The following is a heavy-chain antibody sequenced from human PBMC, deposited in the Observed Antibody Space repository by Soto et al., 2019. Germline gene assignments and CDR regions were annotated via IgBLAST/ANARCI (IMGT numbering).Heavy chain of an antibody. CDR3: ARDGPDSSGWYGRNYFDY. CDR2: ISAYNGNT. J-gene: IGHJ4*02. D-gene: IGHD6-19*01. V-gene: IGHV1-18*01. CDR1: GYTFTSYG. Sequence: ASVKVSCKASGYTFTSYGISWVRQAPGRGLEWMGWISAYNGNTNYAQKLQGRVTMTTDTSTSTAYMELRSLRSDDTAVYYCARDGPDSSGWYGRNYFDYWGQGTLVTVSS.